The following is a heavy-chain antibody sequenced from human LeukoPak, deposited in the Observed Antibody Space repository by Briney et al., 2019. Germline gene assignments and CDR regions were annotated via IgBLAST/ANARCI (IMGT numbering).Heavy chain of an antibody. D-gene: IGHD2/OR15-2a*01. V-gene: IGHV4-59*08. CDR2: VYFTGNT. Sequence: SETLSLTCTVSRTSISGYYWSWIRQPPGKGLEWIGYVYFTGNTNYNPSLKSRVTISMDTSKNQISLTVTSVTAADTAVYYCARHPFSSPFDFWGQGTLVAVSS. J-gene: IGHJ4*02. CDR1: RTSISGYY. CDR3: ARHPFSSPFDF.